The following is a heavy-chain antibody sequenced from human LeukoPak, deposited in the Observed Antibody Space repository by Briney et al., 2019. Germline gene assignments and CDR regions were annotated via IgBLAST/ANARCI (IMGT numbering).Heavy chain of an antibody. CDR1: GLTFSTYW. V-gene: IGHV3-74*03. J-gene: IGHJ3*02. Sequence: GGPLSLSCADSGLTFSTYWMHWVRQAPGKGLVWVSRISSDGIDTTYADSVKGRFTISRDNAKNTLYLQMNSLRAEDTAVYYCVRVVHGGFDIWGQGTVVTVSS. D-gene: IGHD3-16*01. CDR2: ISSDGIDT. CDR3: VRVVHGGFDI.